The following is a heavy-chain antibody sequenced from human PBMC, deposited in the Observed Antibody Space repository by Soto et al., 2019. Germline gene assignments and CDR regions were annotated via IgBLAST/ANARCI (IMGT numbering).Heavy chain of an antibody. D-gene: IGHD2-21*02. CDR3: AKDLGDTSPVGFDY. CDR2: ISGSSVIT. V-gene: IGHV3-23*01. CDR1: GFTFTNYA. J-gene: IGHJ4*02. Sequence: EVQLLESGGGLVQPGGSLRLSCTASGFTFTNYAMSWVRQAPGKGLEWVSVISGSSVITYYADSVKGRFTISRDNSKNPLYLQMNSLRAEDTAVYYCAKDLGDTSPVGFDYWGQGTLVTVSS.